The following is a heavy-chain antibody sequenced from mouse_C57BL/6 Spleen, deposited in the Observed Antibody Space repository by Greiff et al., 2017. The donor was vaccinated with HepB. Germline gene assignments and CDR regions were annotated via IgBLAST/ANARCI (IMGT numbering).Heavy chain of an antibody. J-gene: IGHJ2*01. V-gene: IGHV1-61*01. CDR1: GYTFTSYW. D-gene: IGHD1-1*01. CDR2: IYPSDSET. CDR3: ARNYGSRHFYY. Sequence: QVQLQQPGAELVRPGSSVKLSCKASGYTFTSYWMDWVKQRPGQGLEWIGNIYPSDSETHYNQKFKDKATLTVDKSSSTAYMQLSSLTSEDSAVYYCARNYGSRHFYYWGQGTTLTVSS.